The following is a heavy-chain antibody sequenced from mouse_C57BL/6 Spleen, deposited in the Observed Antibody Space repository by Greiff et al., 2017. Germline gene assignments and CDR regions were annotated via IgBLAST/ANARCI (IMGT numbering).Heavy chain of an antibody. CDR2: IDPSDSAT. V-gene: IGHV1-52*01. J-gene: IGHJ3*01. CDR1: GYTFTSYW. CDR3: ARGDSPFAY. Sequence: QVQLQQPGAELVRPGSSVKLSCKASGYTFTSYWMHWVKQRPIQGLEWIGNIDPSDSATHYNQKFKDKATLTVDKSSSTAYMQLSSLTSEDSAVYCCARGDSPFAYWGQGTLVTVSA. D-gene: IGHD2-13*01.